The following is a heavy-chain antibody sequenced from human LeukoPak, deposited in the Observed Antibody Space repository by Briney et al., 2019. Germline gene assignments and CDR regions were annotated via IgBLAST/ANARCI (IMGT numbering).Heavy chain of an antibody. CDR3: ARGGRSLDY. CDR2: ITNDGSST. CDR1: GVTSSSYW. D-gene: IGHD3-3*01. Sequence: GGSLRLSCAASGVTSSSYWIHWVRQIPGKGLEWVSRITNDGSSTAHADSVKGRLTISRDNAKNKLYLQRNSLRAEDTAVYCCARGGRSLDYWGQGTLVTVSS. V-gene: IGHV3-74*01. J-gene: IGHJ4*02.